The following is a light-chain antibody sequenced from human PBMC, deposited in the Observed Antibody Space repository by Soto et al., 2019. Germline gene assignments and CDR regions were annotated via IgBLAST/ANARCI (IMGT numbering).Light chain of an antibody. CDR3: ASYTTSSTYV. CDR1: SSDVGGYSY. J-gene: IGLJ1*01. V-gene: IGLV2-14*01. Sequence: QSVLTQPASVSGSPGQSIAISCTGTSSDVGGYSYVSWYQQQPGKAPKLVISDVSNRPSGVSDRFSGSKSGNTAFLTISGLRTEDEADYYCASYTTSSTYVFGTGTKVTVL. CDR2: DVS.